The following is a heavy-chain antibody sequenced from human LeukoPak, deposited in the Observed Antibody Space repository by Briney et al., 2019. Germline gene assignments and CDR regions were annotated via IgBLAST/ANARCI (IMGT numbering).Heavy chain of an antibody. CDR1: GYTFTSYY. Sequence: ASVKVSCKASGYTFTSYYMHWVRQAPGQGLEWMGIINPSGGSTSYAQKFQGRVTMTRDMSTSTVYMELSSLRSEDTAVYYCARLDVRQQLGYYYYMDVWGKGTTVTISS. J-gene: IGHJ6*03. CDR2: INPSGGST. V-gene: IGHV1-46*01. D-gene: IGHD6-13*01. CDR3: ARLDVRQQLGYYYYMDV.